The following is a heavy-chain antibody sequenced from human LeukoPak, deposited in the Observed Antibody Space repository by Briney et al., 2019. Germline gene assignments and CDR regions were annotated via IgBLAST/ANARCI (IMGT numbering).Heavy chain of an antibody. CDR3: ARAIGTGTGHYYYYYMDV. V-gene: IGHV3-74*01. CDR2: INSDGSGT. D-gene: IGHD1/OR15-1a*01. J-gene: IGHJ6*03. CDR1: GFTFSTYR. Sequence: GGSLRLSCAASGFTFSTYRMQWVRQAPGKGLEWVSRINSDGSGTTYADSVKGRFTISRDNAKNTLLLQMNSLRAEDTAVYYCARAIGTGTGHYYYYYMDVWGKGTTVTVSS.